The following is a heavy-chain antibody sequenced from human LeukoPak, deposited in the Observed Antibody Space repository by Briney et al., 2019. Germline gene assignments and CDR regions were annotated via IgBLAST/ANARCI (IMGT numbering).Heavy chain of an antibody. D-gene: IGHD6-19*01. CDR1: GFTFRDYY. V-gene: IGHV3-11*06. Sequence: PGGSLRLSCAAPGFTFRDYYMSWIRQAPGKGLEWVSYISSSSSYTNYADPVKGRFTISRDNAKNSLYLQMNSLRAEDTAVYYCARDKRKVSIAVAGTFSYRGQGTLVTVSS. CDR2: ISSSSSYT. J-gene: IGHJ4*02. CDR3: ARDKRKVSIAVAGTFSY.